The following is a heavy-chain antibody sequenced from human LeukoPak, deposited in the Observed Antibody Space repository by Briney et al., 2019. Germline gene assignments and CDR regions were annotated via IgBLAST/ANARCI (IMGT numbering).Heavy chain of an antibody. J-gene: IGHJ4*02. CDR2: ISRSGDTT. CDR1: GFTFSNYA. D-gene: IGHD4-17*01. V-gene: IGHV3-23*01. Sequence: GGSLRLSCAASGFTFSNYAMSWVRQAPGKGLKWVSGISRSGDTTYYADSVRGRFTVSRDNSKNTLYLQMNSLRAEDTAVYYCAKDPKPYGDYVDYFDYWGQGTLVTVSS. CDR3: AKDPKPYGDYVDYFDY.